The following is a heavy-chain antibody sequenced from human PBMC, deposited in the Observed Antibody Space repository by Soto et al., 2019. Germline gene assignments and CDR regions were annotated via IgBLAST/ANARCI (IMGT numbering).Heavy chain of an antibody. J-gene: IGHJ6*03. V-gene: IGHV4-31*03. CDR1: GGSISSGGYC. CDR2: LHYSGST. Sequence: SETMSLTCTVSGGSISSGGYCWSWIRQHPGKGLEWIGCLHYSGSTYHNPSLTSRVTISVDTSKNQFSLRLSSVTAADTAVYYCARYTGDSRSGYMDVWGKGITVTVSS. CDR3: ARYTGDSRSGYMDV. D-gene: IGHD4-17*01.